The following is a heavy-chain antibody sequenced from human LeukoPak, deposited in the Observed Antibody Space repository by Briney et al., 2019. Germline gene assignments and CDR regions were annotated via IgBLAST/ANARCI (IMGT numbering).Heavy chain of an antibody. Sequence: PGGSLRLSCAASEFTFNDYYMNWIRQAPGKGLEWLSYISGSSSHTNYADSVKGRFTISRDNTKNSLYLQMNSLRVEDSALYYCARGGGYYFDYWGQGTLVTVSS. CDR3: ARGGGYYFDY. V-gene: IGHV3-11*05. CDR1: EFTFNDYY. J-gene: IGHJ4*02. D-gene: IGHD6-13*01. CDR2: ISGSSSHT.